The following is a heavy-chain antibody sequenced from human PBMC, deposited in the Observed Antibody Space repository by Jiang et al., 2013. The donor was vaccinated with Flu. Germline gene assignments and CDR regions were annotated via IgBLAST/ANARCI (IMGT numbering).Heavy chain of an antibody. D-gene: IGHD2-2*01. Sequence: NSGGTNYAQKFQGRVTMTRDTSISTAYMELSRLRSDDTAVYYCARGPAAMVDYWGQGTLVTVSS. CDR3: ARGPAAMVDY. V-gene: IGHV1-2*02. CDR2: NSGGT. J-gene: IGHJ4*02.